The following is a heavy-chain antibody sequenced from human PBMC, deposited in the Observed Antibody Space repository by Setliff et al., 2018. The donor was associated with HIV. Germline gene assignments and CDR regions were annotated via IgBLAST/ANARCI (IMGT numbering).Heavy chain of an antibody. D-gene: IGHD6-13*01. CDR3: VSFHRPEYMSASVTGAY. Sequence: PGESLKISCKGSGYGFTNYWIGWVRQMPGKGLEWMGIIYPGDSDIQYSPSLHGQVTISADKSTSTAFLQWSSLKASDTAMYYCVSFHRPEYMSASVTGAYWGQGTLVTVSA. CDR1: GYGFTNYW. J-gene: IGHJ4*02. CDR2: IYPGDSDI. V-gene: IGHV5-51*01.